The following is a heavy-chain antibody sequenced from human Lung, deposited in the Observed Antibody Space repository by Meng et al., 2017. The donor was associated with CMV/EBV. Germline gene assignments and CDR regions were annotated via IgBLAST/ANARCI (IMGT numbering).Heavy chain of an antibody. CDR2: IIPIIGIT. D-gene: IGHD6-13*01. J-gene: IGHJ4*02. V-gene: IGHV1-69*10. CDR3: SRERDSSSWFDGY. CDR1: GSSFGNYG. Sequence: SVXVSRXASGSSFGNYGISWVRQAPGQGLEWMGVIIPIIGITKYAQRFQGRVTITADTSTSTAYMELSSLRSEDTAMYYCSRERDSSSWFDGYWGQGTLGTGSS.